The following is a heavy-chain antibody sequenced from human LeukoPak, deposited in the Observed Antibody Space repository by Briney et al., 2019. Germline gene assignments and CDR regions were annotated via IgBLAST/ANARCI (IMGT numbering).Heavy chain of an antibody. CDR3: VRDFNWGFDY. D-gene: IGHD7-27*01. V-gene: IGHV6-1*01. J-gene: IGHJ4*02. CDR1: ADSVSSKSVS. Sequence: SQTLSLTCAISADSVSSKSVSWSWIRQSPSGGLEFLGRTRYRSTWMTFYSLSVQSRMTINADTSRNHVSLRLNSVTPEDTALYYCVRDFNWGFDYWGQGTLVTVSS. CDR2: TRYRSTWMT.